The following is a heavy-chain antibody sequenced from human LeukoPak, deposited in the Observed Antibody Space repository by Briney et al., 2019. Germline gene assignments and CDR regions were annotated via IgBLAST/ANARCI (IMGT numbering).Heavy chain of an antibody. Sequence: SETLSLTCTVSGGSISSYYWSWIRQPPGKGLEWIGYIYYSGSTNYNPSLKSRVTISVDTSKNQFSLKLSSVTAADTAVYYCARGFDDYYYFDYWGLGTLVTVSS. V-gene: IGHV4-59*01. J-gene: IGHJ4*02. D-gene: IGHD3-16*01. CDR2: IYYSGST. CDR3: ARGFDDYYYFDY. CDR1: GGSISSYY.